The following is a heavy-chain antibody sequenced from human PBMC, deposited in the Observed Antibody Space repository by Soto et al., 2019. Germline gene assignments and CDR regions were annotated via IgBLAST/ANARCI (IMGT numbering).Heavy chain of an antibody. CDR2: IRSKVHGETT. CDR1: GFDFNNAW. V-gene: IGHV3-15*07. J-gene: IGHJ4*01. CDR3: TTDSYTSTRVVRIDY. Sequence: EVQLVESGGDLVEPGGSLRLSCAASGFDFNNAWINWVRQAPGKGLEWIGRIRSKVHGETTDFAVSVRGRFAITRDDSRNMVYMQMNALNTEDTAMYYCTTDSYTSTRVVRIDYWGLGTRVTVSS. D-gene: IGHD3-3*01.